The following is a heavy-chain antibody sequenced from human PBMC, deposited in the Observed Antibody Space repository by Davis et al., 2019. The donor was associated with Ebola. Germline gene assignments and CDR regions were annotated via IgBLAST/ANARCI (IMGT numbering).Heavy chain of an antibody. D-gene: IGHD6-13*01. CDR1: GFTFRSYD. CDR3: ARAGFGSTWFDC. J-gene: IGHJ5*01. Sequence: GESLKISCAASGFTFRSYDMHWVRQATGQGLAWVSAFGAAGDTYYPVSVKGRFTISRENAKNSLYLQMNSLRAEDTAVYYCARAGFGSTWFDCWGQGILVTVSS. CDR2: FGAAGDT. V-gene: IGHV3-13*01.